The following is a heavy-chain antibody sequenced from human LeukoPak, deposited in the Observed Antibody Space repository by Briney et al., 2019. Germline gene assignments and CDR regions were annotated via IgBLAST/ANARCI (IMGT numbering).Heavy chain of an antibody. V-gene: IGHV3-7*01. D-gene: IGHD2-2*01. CDR3: ARGRYCGTTSCYLDY. J-gene: IGHJ4*02. CDR1: GFTFSTYW. CDR2: IKQDGSEK. Sequence: GGSLRLSCAASGFTFSTYWMNWVRQAPGKGLEWVANIKQDGSEKFYVDSVKGRFTISRDNAKNSLYLQINSLRAEDAAVYYCARGRYCGTTSCYLDYWGQGTLVTVSS.